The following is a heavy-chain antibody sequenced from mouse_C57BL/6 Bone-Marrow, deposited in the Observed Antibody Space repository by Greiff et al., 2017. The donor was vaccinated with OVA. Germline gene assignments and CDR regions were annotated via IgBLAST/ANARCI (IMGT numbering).Heavy chain of an antibody. CDR3: ARHRGTRFAY. CDR1: GFTFSSYG. V-gene: IGHV5-6*01. Sequence: EVKLMESGGDLVKPGGSLKLSCAASGFTFSSYGMSWVRQTPDKRLEWVATISSGGSYTYYPDSVKGRFTISRDNAKNTLYLQMSSLKSEDTAMYYCARHRGTRFAYWGQGTLVTVSA. CDR2: ISSGGSYT. D-gene: IGHD3-3*01. J-gene: IGHJ3*01.